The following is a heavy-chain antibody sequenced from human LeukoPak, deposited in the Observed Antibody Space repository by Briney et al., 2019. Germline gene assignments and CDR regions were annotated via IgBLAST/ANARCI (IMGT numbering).Heavy chain of an antibody. CDR1: GGSISSGSYY. D-gene: IGHD3-10*01. CDR3: ARIKNPYIESYYHAMDV. J-gene: IGHJ6*02. V-gene: IGHV4-30-2*01. Sequence: SETLSLTCTVSGGSISSGSYYWSWIRQPPGKGLEWIGYIYHSGSTYYNPSLKSRVTISVDRSKNQFSLKLSSVTAADTAIYYCARIKNPYIESYYHAMDVWGQGSTVTVSS. CDR2: IYHSGST.